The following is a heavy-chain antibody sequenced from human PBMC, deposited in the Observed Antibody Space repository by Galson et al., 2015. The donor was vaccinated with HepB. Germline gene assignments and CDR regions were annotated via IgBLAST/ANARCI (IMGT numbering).Heavy chain of an antibody. CDR2: MTNSGSRT. V-gene: IGHV3-33*06. J-gene: IGHJ6*02. D-gene: IGHD6-6*01. Sequence: SLRLSCAASGFTFSTYGLHWVRQAPGKGLEWVSGMTNSGSRTYYAESGKGRFTISRDNSKNTVSLQMSSLRAEDTAIYYCAKGAYMSSYSLYGMDAWGQGTTVIVSS. CDR3: AKGAYMSSYSLYGMDA. CDR1: GFTFSTYG.